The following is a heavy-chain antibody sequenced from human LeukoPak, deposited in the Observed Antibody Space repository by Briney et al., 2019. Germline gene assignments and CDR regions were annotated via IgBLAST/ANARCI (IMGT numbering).Heavy chain of an antibody. J-gene: IGHJ4*02. CDR2: FDPEGGET. CDR3: ATDLGAAAGTIAAYDY. D-gene: IGHD6-13*01. Sequence: GASVKVSCKASGYTFTSYYMHWVRQAPGQGLEWMGGFDPEGGETIYAQKFQGRVTMTEDTSTDTAYMELSSLRSEDTAVYYCATDLGAAAGTIAAYDYWGQGTLVTVSS. CDR1: GYTFTSYY. V-gene: IGHV1-24*01.